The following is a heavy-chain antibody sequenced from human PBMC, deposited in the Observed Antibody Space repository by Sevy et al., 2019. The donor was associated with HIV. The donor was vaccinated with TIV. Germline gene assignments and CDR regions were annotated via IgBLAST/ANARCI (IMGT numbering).Heavy chain of an antibody. Sequence: GGSLRLSCSGSGFIFSDYYMSWIRQAPGRGLEWVSYISGSGITYYADSVEGRLTISRDDARKSLYLQMNSLRADDTAVYYCARDPLLGIAREVARGGYWGQGTLVTVSS. J-gene: IGHJ4*02. CDR2: ISGSGIT. CDR1: GFIFSDYY. D-gene: IGHD2-2*03. CDR3: ARDPLLGIAREVARGGY. V-gene: IGHV3-11*01.